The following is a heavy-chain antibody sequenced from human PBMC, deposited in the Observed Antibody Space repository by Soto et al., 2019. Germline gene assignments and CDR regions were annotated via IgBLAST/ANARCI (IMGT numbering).Heavy chain of an antibody. CDR1: GGSISSSSYY. CDR3: ARVGPPEYYYYGMDV. J-gene: IGHJ6*02. Sequence: SETPSLTCTVSGGSISSSSYYWGWIRQPPGKGLERIGSIYYSGSTYYNPSLKSRVTISVDTSKNQFSLKLSSVTAADTAVYYCARVGPPEYYYYGMDVWGQGTTVTVSS. CDR2: IYYSGST. V-gene: IGHV4-39*01.